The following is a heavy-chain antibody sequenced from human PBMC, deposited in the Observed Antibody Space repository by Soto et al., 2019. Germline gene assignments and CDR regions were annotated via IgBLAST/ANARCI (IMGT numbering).Heavy chain of an antibody. CDR3: ATPASRFLEWFDY. D-gene: IGHD3-3*01. CDR1: GNTFTSYA. Sequence: SSGKVSSKDSGNTFTSYAMHWGRQAPRQRLEGMGWINAGNGNTKYSQKFQGRVTITRDTSASTAYMELSSLRSEDTAVYYFATPASRFLEWFDYWGQGTLVTVSS. V-gene: IGHV1-3*01. J-gene: IGHJ4*02. CDR2: INAGNGNT.